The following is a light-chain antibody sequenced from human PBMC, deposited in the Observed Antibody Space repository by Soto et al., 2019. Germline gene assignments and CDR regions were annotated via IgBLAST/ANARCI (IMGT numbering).Light chain of an antibody. V-gene: IGKV1-39*01. CDR2: AAS. CDR3: PQSYTTPRT. CDR1: QSISNY. Sequence: DIQMTQSPSTLSASVGDRVTITCRASQSISNYLNWYQQKPGKAPNLLIYAASDLQRGVPSRFSGSGSGRDFTLTIRRLQPEDFAIYYCPQSYTTPRTFGQGAKVDIK. J-gene: IGKJ1*01.